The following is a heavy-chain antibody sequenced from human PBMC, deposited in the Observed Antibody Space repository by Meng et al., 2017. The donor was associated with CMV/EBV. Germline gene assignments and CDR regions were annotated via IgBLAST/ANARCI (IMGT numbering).Heavy chain of an antibody. CDR2: IYYSGST. J-gene: IGHJ3*02. Sequence: SETLSLTCAVYGGSFSGYYWSWIRQPPGKGLEWIGYIYYSGSTYYNPSLKSRVTISVDTSKNQFSLKLSSVTAADTAVYYCARVVTIFGVVIIPDAFDIWGQGTMVTVSS. CDR3: ARVVTIFGVVIIPDAFDI. V-gene: IGHV4-30-4*08. CDR1: GGSFSGYY. D-gene: IGHD3-3*01.